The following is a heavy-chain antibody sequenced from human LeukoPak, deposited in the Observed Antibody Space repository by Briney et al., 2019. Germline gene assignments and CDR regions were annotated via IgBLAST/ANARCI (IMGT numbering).Heavy chain of an antibody. CDR3: ATDRQISSGWCWGGDY. D-gene: IGHD6-19*01. Sequence: ASVKVSCKVSGYTLTGLSMHWVRQAPGKGLEWMGGLDPEDGETIYAQKFQGRLTMTEDISTDTAYMELSSLVFEDTAIYFCATDRQISSGWCWGGDYWGQGTLVSVSS. CDR2: LDPEDGET. CDR1: GYTLTGLS. V-gene: IGHV1-24*01. J-gene: IGHJ4*02.